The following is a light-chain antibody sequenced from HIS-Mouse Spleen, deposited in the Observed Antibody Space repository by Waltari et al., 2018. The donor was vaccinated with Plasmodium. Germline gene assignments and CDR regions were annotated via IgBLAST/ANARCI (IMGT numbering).Light chain of an antibody. V-gene: IGLV2-23*03. J-gene: IGLJ3*02. CDR3: CSYAGSSTFV. CDR2: DGS. CDR1: TSDVGGYYH. Sequence: ALTPPAPVSGSPAQSITITSTGPTSDVGGYYHYFCYQQHPGKAPTLMIYDGSKRPSGVPNRFSGSKSGNTASLTISGLQAEDEADYYCCSYAGSSTFVFGGGTKLTVL.